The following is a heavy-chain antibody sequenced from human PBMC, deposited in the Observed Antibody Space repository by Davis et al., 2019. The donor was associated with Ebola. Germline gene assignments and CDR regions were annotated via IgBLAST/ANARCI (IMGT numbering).Heavy chain of an antibody. J-gene: IGHJ4*02. CDR3: ARDLGSGYEGIDY. D-gene: IGHD5-12*01. CDR2: IWYDGSNK. V-gene: IGHV3-33*01. CDR1: GFTFSSYG. Sequence: PGGSLRLSCAASGFTFSSYGMHWVRQAPGKGLEWVAVIWYDGSNKYYADSVKGRFTISRDNSKNTLYLQMNSLRAEDTAVYYCARDLGSGYEGIDYWGQGTLVTVSS.